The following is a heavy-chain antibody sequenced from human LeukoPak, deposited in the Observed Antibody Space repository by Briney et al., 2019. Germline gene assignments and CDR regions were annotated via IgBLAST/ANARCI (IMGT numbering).Heavy chain of an antibody. D-gene: IGHD1-26*01. J-gene: IGHJ6*03. CDR1: GGSFSGYY. Sequence: SETLSLTCAVYGGSFSGYYWSWIRQPPGKGLEWVGSIYYSGSTYYNPSLKSRVTISVDTSKNQFSLKLSSVTAADTAVYYCARVGATSMKYYYYYCYIDVWGKGTTVTVSS. CDR3: ARVGATSMKYYYYYCYIDV. CDR2: IYYSGST. V-gene: IGHV4-34*01.